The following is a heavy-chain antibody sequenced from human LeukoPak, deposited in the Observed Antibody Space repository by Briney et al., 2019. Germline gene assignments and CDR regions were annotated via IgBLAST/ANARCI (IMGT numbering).Heavy chain of an antibody. CDR3: ARDLDGYRSGNGA. CDR1: GFTLSNYW. D-gene: IGHD5-12*01. V-gene: IGHV3-74*01. Sequence: GGSLRLSCAASGFTLSNYWMHWVRQAPGKGLVWVSRINTDGSSTGYADSVKGRFTISRDNAKNTLYLQMNSLRVEDTAVYYCARDLDGYRSGNGAWGQGTLVTVSS. J-gene: IGHJ5*02. CDR2: INTDGSST.